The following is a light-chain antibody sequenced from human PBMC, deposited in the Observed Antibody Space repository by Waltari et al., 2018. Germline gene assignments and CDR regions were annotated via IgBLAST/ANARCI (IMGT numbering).Light chain of an antibody. CDR3: HVRSNWPPVT. CDR2: DAS. Sequence: ELVLTQSPATLSLSPGERATLSCRPSQSVNEYLAWYQQIPGQAPRLLIYDASNGATGIPARFSGSASGTDFTLTISRLEPEDCAIDYCHVRSNWPPVTFGGGTKVAIK. V-gene: IGKV3-11*01. CDR1: QSVNEY. J-gene: IGKJ4*01.